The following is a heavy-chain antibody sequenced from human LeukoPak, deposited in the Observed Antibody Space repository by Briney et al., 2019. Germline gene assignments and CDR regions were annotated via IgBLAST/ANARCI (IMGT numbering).Heavy chain of an antibody. V-gene: IGHV1-2*02. CDR2: INPNSGGT. D-gene: IGHD5-18*01. CDR1: GYTFTGYY. Sequence: ASVKVSCKASGYTFTGYYMHWVRQAPGQGLEWMGWINPNSGGTNYAQKFQGRVTMTRDTSISTAYMELSRLRSDDTAVYYCARPXFLRGYSYGFWGQGTLVTVSS. J-gene: IGHJ4*02. CDR3: ARPXFLRGYSYGF.